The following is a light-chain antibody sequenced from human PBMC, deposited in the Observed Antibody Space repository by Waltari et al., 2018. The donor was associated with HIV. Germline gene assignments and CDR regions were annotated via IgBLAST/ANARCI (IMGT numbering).Light chain of an antibody. CDR2: EDN. CDR3: QSYDRNSQV. V-gene: IGLV6-57*01. J-gene: IGLJ3*02. CDR1: SGSIASNY. Sequence: NFMLAQPHSVSESPGKTITISCTRTSGSIASNYVRCYQRRPGSPPATVIYEDNRRPSGVPDRFSGSIDSSSNSASLTISGLKTEDEADYYCQSYDRNSQVFGGGTKLTVL.